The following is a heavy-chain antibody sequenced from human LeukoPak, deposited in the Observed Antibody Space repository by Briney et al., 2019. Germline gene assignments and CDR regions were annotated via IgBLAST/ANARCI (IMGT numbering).Heavy chain of an antibody. Sequence: PSETLSLTCTVSGGSISSSSYYWGWIRQLPGKGREWIGSINYSGSTYYNPSLKSRVTISVDTSKNQFSLKLSSVTAADTAVYYCARLNYGIGDYWGQGTLVTGSS. CDR3: ARLNYGIGDY. J-gene: IGHJ4*02. V-gene: IGHV4-39*01. D-gene: IGHD3-10*01. CDR1: GGSISSSSYY. CDR2: INYSGST.